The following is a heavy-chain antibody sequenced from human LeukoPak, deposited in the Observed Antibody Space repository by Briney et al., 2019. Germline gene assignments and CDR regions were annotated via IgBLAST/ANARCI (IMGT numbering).Heavy chain of an antibody. CDR2: ISSLGSTI. D-gene: IGHD5-24*01. Sequence: GGSLRLSCAASGFTFSSYAMNWVRQAPGKGLEWVSYISSLGSTIYYADSVKGRFTISRDNAKNSLYLQTNSLRAEDTAVYYCARGEQEMAIMSIDYWGQGTLVTLSS. V-gene: IGHV3-48*01. J-gene: IGHJ4*02. CDR3: ARGEQEMAIMSIDY. CDR1: GFTFSSYA.